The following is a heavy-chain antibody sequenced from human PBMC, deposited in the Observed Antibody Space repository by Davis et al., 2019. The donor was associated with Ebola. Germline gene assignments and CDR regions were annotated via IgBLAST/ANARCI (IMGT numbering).Heavy chain of an antibody. J-gene: IGHJ6*02. Sequence: ESLKISCAASGFSFTSYSMNWIRQTPGKGLEWIGYIYYSGSTNYNPSLKSRLTISVDTSKNQFSLKLSSLTAADTAVYYCARDSEETRGWYYYGMDVWGQGTTVTVSS. V-gene: IGHV4-59*01. CDR1: GFSFTSYS. CDR2: IYYSGST. CDR3: ARDSEETRGWYYYGMDV. D-gene: IGHD1-26*01.